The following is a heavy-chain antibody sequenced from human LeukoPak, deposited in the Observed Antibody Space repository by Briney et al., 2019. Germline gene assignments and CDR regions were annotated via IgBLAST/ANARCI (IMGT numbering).Heavy chain of an antibody. CDR3: AITVGYSSSSRLVPFDY. J-gene: IGHJ4*02. CDR1: GGTFSSYA. CDR2: IIPILGIA. V-gene: IGHV1-69*04. Sequence: GASVKVSCKASGGTFSSYAISWVRQAPGQGLEWMGRIIPILGIANYAQKFQGRVTITADKSTSTAYMELSSLRSEDTAVYYCAITVGYSSSSRLVPFDYWGQGTLVTVSS. D-gene: IGHD6-6*01.